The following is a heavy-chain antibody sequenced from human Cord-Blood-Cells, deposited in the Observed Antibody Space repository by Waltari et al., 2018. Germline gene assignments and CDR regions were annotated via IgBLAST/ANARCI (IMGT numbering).Heavy chain of an antibody. CDR1: GFTFSSYE. CDR2: ISSSGSTI. D-gene: IGHD3-10*01. J-gene: IGHJ4*02. CDR3: ARDGVLLWFGELFDY. Sequence: EVQLVESGGGLVQPGGSLRLSCAASGFTFSSYERNWVRQAPGKGLEWVSYISSSGSTIYYADSVKGRFTISRDNAKNSLYLQMNSLRAEDTAVYYCARDGVLLWFGELFDYWGQGTLVTVSS. V-gene: IGHV3-48*03.